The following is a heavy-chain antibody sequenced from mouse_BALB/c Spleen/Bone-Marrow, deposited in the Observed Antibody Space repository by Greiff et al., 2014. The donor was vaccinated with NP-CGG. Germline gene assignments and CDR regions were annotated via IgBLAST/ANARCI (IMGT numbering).Heavy chain of an antibody. D-gene: IGHD1-1*01. V-gene: IGHV1-80*01. Sequence: VQLQQSGAELVRPGSSVKISCKASGYAFNSYWMNWVKQRPGQGLEWIGQIYPGDGDTNYNGKFKGKATLTADKSSSTAYMQLSSLTSEDSAVYFCARDYYGSRYYFDYWGQGTTLTVSS. CDR1: GYAFNSYW. J-gene: IGHJ2*01. CDR3: ARDYYGSRYYFDY. CDR2: IYPGDGDT.